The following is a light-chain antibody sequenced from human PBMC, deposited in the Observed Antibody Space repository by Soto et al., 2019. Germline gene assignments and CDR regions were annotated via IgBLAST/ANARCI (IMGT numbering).Light chain of an antibody. Sequence: DIQMTQSPSSLSASEGDTVTITCRASQSISVHLNWYQQKPGKVPKLLIYAASNLQSGVPSRFSGGGSETDFALTISSLQPEDFATYYCQQSYITPYTFGQGTKLEIK. CDR2: AAS. CDR1: QSISVH. J-gene: IGKJ2*01. CDR3: QQSYITPYT. V-gene: IGKV1-39*01.